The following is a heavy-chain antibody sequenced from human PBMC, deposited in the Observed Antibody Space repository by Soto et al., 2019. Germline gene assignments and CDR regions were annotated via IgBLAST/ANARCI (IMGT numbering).Heavy chain of an antibody. CDR2: MNPNSGNT. CDR1: GGTFSSYA. V-gene: IGHV1-8*02. Sequence: QVQLVQSGAEVKKPGSSVKVSCKASGGTFSSYAISWVRQAPGQGLEWMGGMNPNSGNTGYAQKFQGRVTMTRNTSISTAYMELSSLRSEDTAVYYCARGPSRAVAGRYYFDYWGQGTLVTVSS. CDR3: ARGPSRAVAGRYYFDY. D-gene: IGHD6-19*01. J-gene: IGHJ4*02.